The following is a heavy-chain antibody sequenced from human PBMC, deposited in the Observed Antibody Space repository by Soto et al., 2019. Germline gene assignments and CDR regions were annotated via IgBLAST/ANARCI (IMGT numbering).Heavy chain of an antibody. D-gene: IGHD2-8*01. CDR2: IWYDGSNK. V-gene: IGHV3-33*06. CDR1: GFTFSSYG. CDR3: AKDEYCTNGVCYTSATAIFDY. Sequence: GGSLRLSCAASGFTFSSYGMHWVRQAPGKGLEWVAVIWYDGSNKYYADSVKGRFTISRDNSKNTLYLQMNSLRAEDTAVYYCAKDEYCTNGVCYTSATAIFDYWGQGTLVTVSS. J-gene: IGHJ4*02.